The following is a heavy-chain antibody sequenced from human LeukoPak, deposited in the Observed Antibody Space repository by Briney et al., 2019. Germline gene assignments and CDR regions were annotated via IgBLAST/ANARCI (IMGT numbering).Heavy chain of an antibody. CDR3: ARVFGSFYYFDY. V-gene: IGHV4-61*02. CDR1: GGSISSGSYY. D-gene: IGHD3-10*02. Sequence: SETLSLTCTVSGGSISSGSYYWSWIRQPAGKGLEWIGRIYTSGSTNYNPSLKSRVTISVDTSKNQFSLKLSSVTAADTAVYYCARVFGSFYYFDYWGQGTLVTVSS. CDR2: IYTSGST. J-gene: IGHJ4*02.